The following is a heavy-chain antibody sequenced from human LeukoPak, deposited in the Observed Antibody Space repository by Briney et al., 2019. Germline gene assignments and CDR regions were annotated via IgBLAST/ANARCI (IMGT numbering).Heavy chain of an antibody. D-gene: IGHD1-1*01. CDR3: VKITSVTGGDC. Sequence: GGSLRLSCAASGFTFRSYAMNWVRQGPGKGLEWVSAIGGSGDSTYYADSVNGRFTISRDNSKNTLFLQMNSLRADDTAVYYCVKITSVTGGDCWGQGTRLTVSS. V-gene: IGHV3-23*01. J-gene: IGHJ4*02. CDR1: GFTFRSYA. CDR2: IGGSGDST.